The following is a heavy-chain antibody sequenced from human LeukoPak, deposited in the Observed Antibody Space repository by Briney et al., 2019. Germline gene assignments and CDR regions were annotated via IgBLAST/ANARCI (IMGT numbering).Heavy chain of an antibody. CDR1: GFIFSNYG. Sequence: PGGSLRLSCAASGFIFSNYGMNWVRQAPGKGLEWVAVISYDGSNKYYADSVKGRFTISRDNSKNTLYLQMNSLRAEDTAVYYCARALFRGGFLYYFDYWGQGTLVTVSS. CDR3: ARALFRGGFLYYFDY. CDR2: ISYDGSNK. D-gene: IGHD3-16*01. J-gene: IGHJ4*02. V-gene: IGHV3-30*03.